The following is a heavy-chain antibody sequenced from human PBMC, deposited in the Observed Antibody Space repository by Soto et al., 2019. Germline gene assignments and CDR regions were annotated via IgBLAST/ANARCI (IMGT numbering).Heavy chain of an antibody. CDR2: VYRTGST. V-gene: IGHV4-4*02. J-gene: IGHJ4*02. D-gene: IGHD6-13*01. Sequence: QVQLQESGPGLVKPSGTLSLTCAVSGGSISTSNWWSWVRQPPGKGLEWIGEVYRTGSTNYNPSLESALTISVDKSKNQFSLKLTSVTAAATAVYYCARARATIAAAAIFDCWGQGTLVTVSS. CDR3: ARARATIAAAAIFDC. CDR1: GGSISTSNW.